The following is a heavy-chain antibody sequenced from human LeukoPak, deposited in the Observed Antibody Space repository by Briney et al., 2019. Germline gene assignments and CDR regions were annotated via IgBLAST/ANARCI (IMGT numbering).Heavy chain of an antibody. CDR3: ARTPTNWNPDY. J-gene: IGHJ4*02. V-gene: IGHV4-34*01. Sequence: PSETLSLTCAVYGGSFSGYYWSWIRQPPGKGLEWIGEINHSGSTIYNPSLKSRVTISVDTSKNQFSLRLSSVTAADTAVYYCARTPTNWNPDYWGQGTLVTVSS. CDR2: INHSGST. D-gene: IGHD1-1*01. CDR1: GGSFSGYY.